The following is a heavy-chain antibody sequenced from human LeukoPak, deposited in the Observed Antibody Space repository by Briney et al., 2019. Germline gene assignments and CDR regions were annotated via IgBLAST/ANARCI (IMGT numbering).Heavy chain of an antibody. V-gene: IGHV4-34*01. CDR2: INHSGST. CDR3: AGADYYYYYGMDV. CDR1: GGSFSGYY. Sequence: SETLSLTCAVYGGSFSGYYWSWIRQPPGKGLEWIGEINHSGSTNYNPSLKSRVTISVDTSKNQFSLKLSSVTAADTAVYYCAGADYYYYYGMDVWGKGTTVTVSS. J-gene: IGHJ6*04.